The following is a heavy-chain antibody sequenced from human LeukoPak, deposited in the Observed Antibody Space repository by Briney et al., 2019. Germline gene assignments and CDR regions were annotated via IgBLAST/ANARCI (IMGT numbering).Heavy chain of an antibody. Sequence: GGSLRLSCAASGFSFTDAWMSWVRQAPGKGLEWVGHLKSKAAGGTTDYAAPVKARFTVSGDDSKNTLYLQMNSLKTEDTAVYYCTTGNYWGQGTLVTVSS. CDR3: TTGNY. CDR1: GFSFTDAW. CDR2: LKSKAAGGTT. V-gene: IGHV3-15*01. J-gene: IGHJ4*02.